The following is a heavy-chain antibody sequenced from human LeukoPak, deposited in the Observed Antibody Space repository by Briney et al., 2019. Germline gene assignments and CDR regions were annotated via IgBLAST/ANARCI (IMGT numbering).Heavy chain of an antibody. CDR3: ARGGYKPPKAFDI. J-gene: IGHJ3*02. CDR1: GGSISSGGYY. V-gene: IGHV4-31*03. CDR2: IYYSGST. Sequence: PSETLSLTCTVSGGSISSGGYYCSWIRQHPGKGLEWIGYIYYSGSTYYNPPLKSRVTISVDTSKNQFSLKLSSVTAADTAVYYCARGGYKPPKAFDIWGQGTMVTVSS. D-gene: IGHD5-24*01.